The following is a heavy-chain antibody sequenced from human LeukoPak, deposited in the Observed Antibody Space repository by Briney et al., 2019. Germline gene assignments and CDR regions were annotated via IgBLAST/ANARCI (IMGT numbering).Heavy chain of an antibody. CDR1: GYSFTSYW. CDR3: ARLREKDALLEWLPHFKYYYGMDV. V-gene: IGHV5-51*01. Sequence: GESLKISCKGSGYSFTSYWIGWVRQMPGKGLEWMGIIYPGDSDTRYSPSFQGQVTISADKSISTTYLQWSSLKASDTAMYYCARLREKDALLEWLPHFKYYYGMDVWGQGTTVTVSS. J-gene: IGHJ6*02. CDR2: IYPGDSDT. D-gene: IGHD3-3*01.